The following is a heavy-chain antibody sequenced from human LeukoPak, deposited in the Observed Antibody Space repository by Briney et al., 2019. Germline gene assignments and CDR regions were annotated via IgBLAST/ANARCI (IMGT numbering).Heavy chain of an antibody. D-gene: IGHD6-13*01. CDR3: ARTHNRNGRTSSSWFLFDP. J-gene: IGHJ5*02. CDR1: GGSLSSSSYY. Sequence: SETLSLTCTVSGGSLSSSSYYWGWIRQPPGKGLEWIGSIYYSGSTYYNPSLKSRVTISVDTSKNQFSLKLSSVTAADTAVYYCARTHNRNGRTSSSWFLFDPWGQGTLVTVSS. V-gene: IGHV4-39*07. CDR2: IYYSGST.